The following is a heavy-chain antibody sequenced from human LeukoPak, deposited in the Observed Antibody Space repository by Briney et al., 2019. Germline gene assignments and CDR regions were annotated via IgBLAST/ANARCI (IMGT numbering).Heavy chain of an antibody. CDR1: GYTFTDYD. CDR2: INPNSGGT. CDR3: ARDADIGYCSSTSCVEFDP. D-gene: IGHD2-2*03. V-gene: IGHV1-2*02. Sequence: ASVKVSCKASGYTFTDYDMHWVRQAPGQGLEWMGWINPNSGGTNYAQKFHGRVTMTRDTSISTAHMELSRRTSDDTAVYYCARDADIGYCSSTSCVEFDPWGQGTLVTVSS. J-gene: IGHJ5*02.